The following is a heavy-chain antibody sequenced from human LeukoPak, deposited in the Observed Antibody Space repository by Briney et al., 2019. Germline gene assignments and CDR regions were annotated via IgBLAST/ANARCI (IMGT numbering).Heavy chain of an antibody. CDR2: IHHSGRT. CDR1: GGSFSGYY. J-gene: IGHJ4*02. D-gene: IGHD1-26*01. CDR3: ARGVSPKGMGGRRFDY. Sequence: SETLSLTCAVYGGSFSGYYWSWIRQPPGKGLEWIGEIHHSGRTNYNPSLKSRVTISVDTSKNQFSLKLSSVTAADTAVYYCARGVSPKGMGGRRFDYWGQGTLVIVSS. V-gene: IGHV4-34*01.